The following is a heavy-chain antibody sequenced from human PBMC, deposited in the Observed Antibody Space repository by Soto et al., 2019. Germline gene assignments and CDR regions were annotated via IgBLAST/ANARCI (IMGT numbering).Heavy chain of an antibody. CDR3: ARDLPPSTSADYYYGMDV. CDR2: IYHSGST. J-gene: IGHJ6*04. V-gene: IGHV4-38-2*02. D-gene: IGHD1-26*01. CDR1: GYSISSGYY. Sequence: PSETLSLTCAVSGYSISSGYYWGWIRQPPGKGLEWIGSIYHSGSTYYNPSLKSRVTISVDKSKNQFSLKLSSVTAADTAVYYCARDLPPSTSADYYYGMDVWGEGTTVTVSS.